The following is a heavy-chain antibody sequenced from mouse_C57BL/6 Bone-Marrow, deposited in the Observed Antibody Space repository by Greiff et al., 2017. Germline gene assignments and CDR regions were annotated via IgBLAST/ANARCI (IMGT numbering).Heavy chain of an antibody. CDR3: ARSSTFVYYFDY. CDR2: FHPYNDDT. J-gene: IGHJ2*01. V-gene: IGHV1-47*01. Sequence: LQESGAELVKPGASVKMSCKASGYTFTTYPIEWMKQNHGKSLEWIGNFHPYNDDTTYNEKLKGKATLTVEKSSNTVYLELSRLTSDDSAVYYCARSSTFVYYFDYWGKGTTLTVSS. D-gene: IGHD5-1*01. CDR1: GYTFTTYP.